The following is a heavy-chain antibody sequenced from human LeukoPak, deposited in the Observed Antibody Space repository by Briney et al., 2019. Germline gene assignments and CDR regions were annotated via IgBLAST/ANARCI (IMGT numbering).Heavy chain of an antibody. CDR2: IRSKAYGGTT. V-gene: IGHV3-49*03. CDR3: TIPAGAMTTVTTGDY. J-gene: IGHJ4*02. Sequence: GGSLRLSCTASGFTFGDYAMSWFRQAPGKGLEWVGFIRSKAYGGTTEYAASVKGRFTISRDDSKSIAYLQMNSLKTEDTAMYYCTIPAGAMTTVTTGDYWGQGTLVTVSS. CDR1: GFTFGDYA. D-gene: IGHD4-17*01.